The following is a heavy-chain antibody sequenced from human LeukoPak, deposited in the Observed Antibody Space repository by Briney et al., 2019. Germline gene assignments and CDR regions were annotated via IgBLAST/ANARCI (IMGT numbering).Heavy chain of an antibody. CDR1: EFSVGSNY. J-gene: IGHJ4*02. CDR2: IYSGGST. CDR3: ARHYYDSSGYPGIDY. D-gene: IGHD3-22*01. V-gene: IGHV3-66*04. Sequence: PGGSLRLSCAASEFSVGSNYMTWVRQAPGKGLEWVSLIYSGGSTYYADSVKGRFTISRDNSKNTLYLQMNSLRAEDTAVYYCARHYYDSSGYPGIDYWGQGTLVTVSS.